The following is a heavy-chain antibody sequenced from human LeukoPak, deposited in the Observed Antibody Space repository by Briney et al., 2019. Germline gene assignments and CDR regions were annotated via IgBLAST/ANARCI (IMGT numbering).Heavy chain of an antibody. CDR3: ARDFWMLTSYYYYYMDV. V-gene: IGHV3-9*01. CDR2: ISWNSGSI. J-gene: IGHJ6*03. D-gene: IGHD1-1*01. CDR1: GFTFDDYA. Sequence: GGSLRLSCAASGFTFDDYAMHWVRQAPGKGLEWVSGISWNSGSIGYADSVKGRFTISRDNAKNSLYLQMNSLRAEDTAVYYCARDFWMLTSYYYYYMDVWGKGTTVTVSS.